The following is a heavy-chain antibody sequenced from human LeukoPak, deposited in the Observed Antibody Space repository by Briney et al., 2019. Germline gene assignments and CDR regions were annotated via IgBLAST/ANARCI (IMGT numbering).Heavy chain of an antibody. CDR3: ARAPAGTLDF. V-gene: IGHV1-46*01. Sequence: ASVKVSCKASGYTFTSYYMHWVRQAPGQGLEWVALIRGTGDSPDYAQNFQGRVTVTCDTSTSTAYLELRSLKLEDTAVYYCARAPAGTLDFWGQGTLVTVSS. CDR2: IRGTGDSP. D-gene: IGHD6-13*01. CDR1: GYTFTSYY. J-gene: IGHJ4*02.